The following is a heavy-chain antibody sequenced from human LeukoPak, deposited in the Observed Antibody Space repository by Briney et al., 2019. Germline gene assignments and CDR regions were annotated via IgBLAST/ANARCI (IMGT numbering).Heavy chain of an antibody. V-gene: IGHV3-7*01. CDR1: GFAFSSYW. CDR3: ARSLWPEDY. J-gene: IGHJ4*02. CDR2: INQDGNSK. D-gene: IGHD2-21*01. Sequence: PGGSLRLPCEASGFAFSSYWASWVRPAPGKGLEWVANINQDGNSKNYVDSVRGRFTISKDNAKNSVYLQMNSLRAEDTAVYYCARSLWPEDYWGQGILVTVSS.